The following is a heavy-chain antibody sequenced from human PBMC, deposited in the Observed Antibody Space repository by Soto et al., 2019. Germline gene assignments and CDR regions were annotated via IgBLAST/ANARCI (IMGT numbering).Heavy chain of an antibody. Sequence: GGSLRLSCAASGFTFSNYAMSWVRQAPGKGPEWVAVIWYDGSNKYYADSVKGRFTISRDNSKNTLYLQMNSLRAEDTAVYYCARGGEWEQPSPWFDPWGQGTLVTVSS. CDR1: GFTFSNYA. CDR2: IWYDGSNK. J-gene: IGHJ5*02. D-gene: IGHD1-26*01. CDR3: ARGGEWEQPSPWFDP. V-gene: IGHV3-33*08.